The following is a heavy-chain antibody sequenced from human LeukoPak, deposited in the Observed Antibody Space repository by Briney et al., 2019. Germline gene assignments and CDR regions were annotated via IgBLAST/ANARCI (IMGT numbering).Heavy chain of an antibody. Sequence: PGGSLRLSCAASGFTFSSYAMHWVRQAPGKGLEWVSGISGSGGGTYYADSVKGRFTISRDNSKNTLYLQMNSLRAEDTAVYYCARGRPGITAAGYYFDYWGQGTLVTVSS. CDR2: ISGSGGGT. V-gene: IGHV3-23*01. CDR3: ARGRPGITAAGYYFDY. D-gene: IGHD6-13*01. CDR1: GFTFSSYA. J-gene: IGHJ4*02.